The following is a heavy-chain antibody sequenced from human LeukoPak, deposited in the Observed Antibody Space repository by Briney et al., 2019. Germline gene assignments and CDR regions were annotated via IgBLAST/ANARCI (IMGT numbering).Heavy chain of an antibody. CDR2: INPGDSST. Sequence: PGESLKISCEASGYSFTSYWIGWVRQMPGKGLEWMGIINPGDSSTRYSPSFQGQVTISADESITTAYLQWGSLKASDTAMYYCARRETSAWFRVDLWGQGTLVTVSS. CDR3: ARRETSAWFRVDL. V-gene: IGHV5-51*01. D-gene: IGHD6-19*01. J-gene: IGHJ4*02. CDR1: GYSFTSYW.